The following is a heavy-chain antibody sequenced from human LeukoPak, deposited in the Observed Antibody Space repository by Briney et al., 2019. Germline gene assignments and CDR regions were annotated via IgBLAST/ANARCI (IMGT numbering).Heavy chain of an antibody. D-gene: IGHD3-9*01. J-gene: IGHJ4*02. CDR1: GLSVSSNF. CDR3: ARGDYDILTGYGDY. Sequence: GGSLRLSCAATGLSVSSNFMNWVRQAPGKGLEWVSSISSSSSYIYYADSVKGRFTISRDNAKNSLYLQMNSLRAEDTAVYYCARGDYDILTGYGDYWGQGTLVTVSS. V-gene: IGHV3-21*01. CDR2: ISSSSSYI.